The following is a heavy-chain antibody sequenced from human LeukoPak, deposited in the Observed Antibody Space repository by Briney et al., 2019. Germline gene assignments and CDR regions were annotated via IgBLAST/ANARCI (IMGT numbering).Heavy chain of an antibody. V-gene: IGHV3-48*01. D-gene: IGHD1-26*01. CDR1: GFSFSSYS. CDR3: ARGSYYAMHV. J-gene: IGHJ4*02. CDR2: ITSSSGTI. Sequence: GGSLRHSSAASGFSFSSYSRNRRRQAPGKGLEWVSHITSSSGTIYYADSVKGRCTISRDNAKNLLYLQINVPRADDTAVYYCARGSYYAMHVWGKGTLVTVSS.